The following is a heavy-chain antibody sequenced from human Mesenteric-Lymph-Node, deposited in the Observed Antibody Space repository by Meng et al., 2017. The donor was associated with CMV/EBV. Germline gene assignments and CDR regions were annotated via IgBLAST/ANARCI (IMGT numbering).Heavy chain of an antibody. D-gene: IGHD3-22*01. CDR1: GFTFSSYA. J-gene: IGHJ4*02. V-gene: IGHV3-23*03. Sequence: GGSLRLSCAASGFTFSSYAMSWVRQAPGKGLEWVSVIYSGGSSTYYADSVKGRFTISRDNAKNTLYLQMNSLRAEDTAVYYCARDTARLPYYYDSSGYKDYWGQGTLVTVSS. CDR2: IYSGGSST. CDR3: ARDTARLPYYYDSSGYKDY.